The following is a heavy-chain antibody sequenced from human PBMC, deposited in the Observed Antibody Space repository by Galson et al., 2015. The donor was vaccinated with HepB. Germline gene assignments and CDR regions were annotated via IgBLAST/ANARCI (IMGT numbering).Heavy chain of an antibody. CDR3: ARAVAGTEHYYYYYGMDV. D-gene: IGHD6-19*01. CDR1: GYTFTGYY. J-gene: IGHJ6*02. CDR2: INPNSGGT. V-gene: IGHV1-2*04. Sequence: SVKVSCKASGYTFTGYYMHWVRQAPGQGLEWMGWINPNSGGTNYAQKFQGWVTMTRDTSISTAYMELSRLRSDDTAVYYCARAVAGTEHYYYYYGMDVWGQGTTVTVSS.